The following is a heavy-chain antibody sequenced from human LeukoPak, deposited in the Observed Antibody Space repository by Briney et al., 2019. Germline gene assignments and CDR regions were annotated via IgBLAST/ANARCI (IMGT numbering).Heavy chain of an antibody. CDR2: MNPNSGNT. CDR3: ARGNRGYSGYED. J-gene: IGHJ4*02. CDR1: GYTFTSYD. V-gene: IGHV1-8*01. D-gene: IGHD5-12*01. Sequence: ASVKVSCKASGYTFTSYDINWVRQATGQGLEWMGWMNPNSGNTGYAQKFQGRVTMTRNTSISTAHMELSSLRSEDTAVYYCARGNRGYSGYEDWGQGTLVTVSS.